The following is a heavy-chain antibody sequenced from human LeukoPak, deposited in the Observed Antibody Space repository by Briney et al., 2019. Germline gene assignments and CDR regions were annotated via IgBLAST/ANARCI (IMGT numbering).Heavy chain of an antibody. J-gene: IGHJ4*02. D-gene: IGHD4-17*01. CDR2: ISSSGSTI. V-gene: IGHV3-48*03. CDR3: ARDGSGDYYFDY. Sequence: GGSLRLSCAASGFTFSSYEMNWVRQAPGKGLEWVSYISSSGSTIYYADSVKGRFTNSRDNAKNSLYLQMNSLRAEDTAVYYCARDGSGDYYFDYWGQGTLVTVSS. CDR1: GFTFSSYE.